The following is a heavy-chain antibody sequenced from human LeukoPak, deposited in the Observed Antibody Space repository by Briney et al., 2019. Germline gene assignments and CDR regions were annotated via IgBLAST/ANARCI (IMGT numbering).Heavy chain of an antibody. V-gene: IGHV3-21*01. D-gene: IGHD1-26*01. Sequence: PGGSLRLSCAASGFTFSSNTMNWVRQAPGKGLEWVSSISSSSCYIYYADSVKGRFTISRDNAKNSLYLQMNSLRAEDTAVYYCARAPSGSYGMDVWGQGTTVTVSS. CDR2: ISSSSCYI. CDR3: ARAPSGSYGMDV. CDR1: GFTFSSNT. J-gene: IGHJ6*02.